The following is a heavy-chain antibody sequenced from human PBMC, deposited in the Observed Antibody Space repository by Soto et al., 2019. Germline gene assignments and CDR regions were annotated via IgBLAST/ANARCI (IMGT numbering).Heavy chain of an antibody. CDR3: ARDEYCPNGVCYTTSPDY. V-gene: IGHV3-30-3*01. CDR1: GFTFSSYA. J-gene: IGHJ4*02. CDR2: ISYDGSNK. D-gene: IGHD2-8*01. Sequence: GGSLRLSCAASGFTFSSYAMHWVRQAPGKGLEWVAVISYDGSNKYYADSVKGRFTISRDNSKNTLYLQMNSLRAEDTAVYYCARDEYCPNGVCYTTSPDYWGQGT.